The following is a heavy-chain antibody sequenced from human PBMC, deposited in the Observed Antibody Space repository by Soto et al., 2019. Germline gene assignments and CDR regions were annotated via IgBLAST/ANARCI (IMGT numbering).Heavy chain of an antibody. CDR1: GYTFTRYN. CDR2: INAGNGNT. D-gene: IGHD3-22*01. V-gene: IGHV1-3*01. CDR3: ARPKDYDDCLDY. Sequence: QVQLVQSGAEVKKPGASVKVSCKASGYTFTRYNMHWVRQAPGQRLEWMGWINAGNGNTKYSQKFQGRVTITRDTSANTAYMELSSLISEDTAVYYCARPKDYDDCLDYWGQGTLVTDSS. J-gene: IGHJ4*02.